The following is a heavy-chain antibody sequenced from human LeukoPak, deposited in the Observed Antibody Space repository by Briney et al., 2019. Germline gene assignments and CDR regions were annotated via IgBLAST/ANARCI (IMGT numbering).Heavy chain of an antibody. CDR3: ARGHT. V-gene: IGHV4-59*12. J-gene: IGHJ5*02. CDR1: GGSISSYY. Sequence: SETLSLTCTVSGGSISSYYWSWIRQPPGKGLEWIGYIYYSGSTNYNPSLKSRVTISVDTSKNQFSLKLSSVTAADTAVYYCARGHTWGQGTLVTVSS. CDR2: IYYSGST.